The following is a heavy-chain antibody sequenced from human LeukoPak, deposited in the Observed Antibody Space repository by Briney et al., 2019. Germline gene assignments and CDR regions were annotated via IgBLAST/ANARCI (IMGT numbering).Heavy chain of an antibody. CDR3: AREITTGDYNYFMAG. Sequence: SETLSLTCTVSGYSSRNDYYWGWIRQPPGKGLEWIGSIYRSGSTYYQTSLKSRVTISIDTSKNQFSLKLRSATAADTAVYYCAREITTGDYNYFMAGCGKGTTVTVSS. D-gene: IGHD3-3*01. CDR1: GYSSRNDYY. J-gene: IGHJ6*03. V-gene: IGHV4-38-2*02. CDR2: IYRSGST.